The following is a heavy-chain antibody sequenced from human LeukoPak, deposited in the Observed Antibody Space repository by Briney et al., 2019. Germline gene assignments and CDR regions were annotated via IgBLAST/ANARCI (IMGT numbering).Heavy chain of an antibody. CDR2: ISNSGSYT. Sequence: GGSLRLSCAASGFSFSDNYMSWIRQAPGKGLEWVSYISNSGSYTNYPDSVKGRFTISRDNAKNSLYLQMNSLRAEDTAVYYCARVATMVRVPLDALDIWGQGTMVSVSS. V-gene: IGHV3-11*06. J-gene: IGHJ3*02. CDR3: ARVATMVRVPLDALDI. D-gene: IGHD3-10*01. CDR1: GFSFSDNY.